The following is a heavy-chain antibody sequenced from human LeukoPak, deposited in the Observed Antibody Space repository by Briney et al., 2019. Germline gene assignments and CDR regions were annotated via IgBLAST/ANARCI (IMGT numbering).Heavy chain of an antibody. CDR2: INPNSGGT. D-gene: IGHD3-3*01. CDR3: ARDRWGITIFGVVITYDFDY. J-gene: IGHJ4*02. V-gene: IGHV1-2*02. Sequence: ASVKVSCKASGYTFTGYYMHWVRQAPGQGLEWMGWINPNSGGTNYAQKFQGRVTMTRDTSISTAYMELSRLRSDDTAVYYCARDRWGITIFGVVITYDFDYWGQGTLVTVSS. CDR1: GYTFTGYY.